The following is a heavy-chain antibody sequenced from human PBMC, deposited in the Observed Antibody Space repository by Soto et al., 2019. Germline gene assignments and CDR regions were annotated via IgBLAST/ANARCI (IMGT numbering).Heavy chain of an antibody. CDR1: GGTFSSYA. CDR3: ARSQGSSTSLEIYYYYYYGMDV. J-gene: IGHJ6*02. CDR2: IIPISGTA. D-gene: IGHD2-2*01. V-gene: IGHV1-69*01. Sequence: VQLVQSGAEVKKPGSSVKVSCKASGGTFSSYAISWVRQAPRQGLEWMGGIIPISGTANYAQKFQGRVTITADESTSTAYMELSSLRSEDTAVYYCARSQGSSTSLEIYYYYYYGMDVWGQGTTVTVSS.